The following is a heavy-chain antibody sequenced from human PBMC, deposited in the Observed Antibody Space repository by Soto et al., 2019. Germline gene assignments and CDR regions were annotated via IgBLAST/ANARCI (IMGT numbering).Heavy chain of an antibody. J-gene: IGHJ5*02. CDR2: TYYRSKWYN. V-gene: IGHV6-1*01. CDR3: ARKSIGTGGWFAP. Sequence: QTLSLTCAISGDSVSSNSATWNVIRQSPSRGLEWLGRTYYRSKWYNDYAVSVKSRITIKPDTAKNQFSLQLSSMTPEDTAVYYCARKSIGTGGWFAPWGQGTLVTVSS. D-gene: IGHD1-1*01. CDR1: GDSVSSNSAT.